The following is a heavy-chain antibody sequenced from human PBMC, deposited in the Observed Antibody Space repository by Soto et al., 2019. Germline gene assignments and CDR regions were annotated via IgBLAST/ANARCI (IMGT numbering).Heavy chain of an antibody. CDR3: ARDQLLWFGERYWFDP. CDR1: GGSFSAYY. CDR2: ITHSGYT. V-gene: IGHV4-34*01. J-gene: IGHJ5*02. Sequence: PSETLSLTCAVYGGSFSAYYWNWVRQPPGKGLEWIGEITHSGYTNYNPSLKSRATISVDTSKNQFSLKLSSVTAADTAVYYCARDQLLWFGERYWFDPWGQGTLVTVSS. D-gene: IGHD3-10*01.